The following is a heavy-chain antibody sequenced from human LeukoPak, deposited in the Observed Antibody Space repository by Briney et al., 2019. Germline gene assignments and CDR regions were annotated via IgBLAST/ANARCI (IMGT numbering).Heavy chain of an antibody. D-gene: IGHD1-26*01. CDR2: ISGSGGST. V-gene: IGHV3-23*01. J-gene: IGHJ2*01. Sequence: PGGSLRLSCAASGFTFSSYAMSWVRQAPGKGLEWVSAISGSGGSTYYADSVKGRFTISRDNSKNTLYLQMNSLRGEDTAVYYCVRGEWELLSHYWYFDLWGRGTLVTVSS. CDR1: GFTFSSYA. CDR3: VRGEWELLSHYWYFDL.